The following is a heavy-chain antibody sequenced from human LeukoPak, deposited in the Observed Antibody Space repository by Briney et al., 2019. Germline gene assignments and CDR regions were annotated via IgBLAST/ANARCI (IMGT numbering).Heavy chain of an antibody. J-gene: IGHJ4*02. Sequence: GGSLRLSCAASGFTFSSYAMNWVRQAPGKGLEWVSAISGSGGRTYYADSVKGRFTISRDNSKNTLYLQMNSLRAEDTAVYYCTKPYCGGDCYSGPGYYFDYWGQGALATVSS. V-gene: IGHV3-23*01. CDR2: ISGSGGRT. D-gene: IGHD2-21*02. CDR3: TKPYCGGDCYSGPGYYFDY. CDR1: GFTFSSYA.